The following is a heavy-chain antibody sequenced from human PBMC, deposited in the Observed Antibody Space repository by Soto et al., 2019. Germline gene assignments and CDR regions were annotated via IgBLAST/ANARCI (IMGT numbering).Heavy chain of an antibody. CDR1: GFSLSTSGVG. Sequence: QITLKESGPTLVKPTQTLTLTCTFSGFSLSTSGVGVGWIRQPPGKALEWLALIYWDDDKRYSPSLKSRLTIPKDTSNNQVVLTMTNMDPVDTATYYCAHTRTGTYYDILTGYYYFDYWGQGTLVTVSS. D-gene: IGHD3-9*01. CDR2: IYWDDDK. J-gene: IGHJ4*02. V-gene: IGHV2-5*02. CDR3: AHTRTGTYYDILTGYYYFDY.